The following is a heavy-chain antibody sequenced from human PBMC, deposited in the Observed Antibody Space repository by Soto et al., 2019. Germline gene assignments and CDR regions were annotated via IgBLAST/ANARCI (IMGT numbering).Heavy chain of an antibody. Sequence: EVQLLESGGGLVQPGGSLRLSCAASGFTFSSYAMSWVRQAPGKGLEWVSAISGSGGSTYYADSVKGRFTISRDNSKQTLYLQMNRLRAEDTAGYYCAKRYCSGGSCYWVNDYWGQGTLVTVSS. CDR2: ISGSGGST. D-gene: IGHD2-15*01. J-gene: IGHJ4*02. CDR1: GFTFSSYA. CDR3: AKRYCSGGSCYWVNDY. V-gene: IGHV3-23*01.